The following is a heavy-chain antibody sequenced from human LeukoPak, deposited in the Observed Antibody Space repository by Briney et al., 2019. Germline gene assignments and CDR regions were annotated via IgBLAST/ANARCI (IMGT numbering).Heavy chain of an antibody. CDR1: GFSVTNAW. CDR2: LKSKTDGATT. D-gene: IGHD3-16*02. CDR3: TTVRVNDYIWGTYRYSYFDY. Sequence: PGGSLRLSCAASGFSVTNAWMNWVRQAPGKGLEWVGRLKSKTDGATTDFAAPVEGRFTMSRDNSKNTLYLQMNSLKTEDTAVYYCTTVRVNDYIWGTYRYSYFDYWGQGTLVTVSS. V-gene: IGHV3-15*01. J-gene: IGHJ4*02.